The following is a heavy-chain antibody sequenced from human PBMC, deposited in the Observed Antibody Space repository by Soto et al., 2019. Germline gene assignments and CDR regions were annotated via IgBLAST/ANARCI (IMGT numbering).Heavy chain of an antibody. Sequence: GGSLRLSCAASGFTFDDYVMHFVRLAPGKGLEWVSGMSWNSGAIGYADSVKGRFTISRDNAKNSLYLQMNSMRAEYTALYYCAKLQQQLVDYYYYGMDVWGQGTTVTVSS. J-gene: IGHJ6*02. CDR1: GFTFDDYV. CDR2: MSWNSGAI. D-gene: IGHD6-13*01. V-gene: IGHV3-9*01. CDR3: AKLQQQLVDYYYYGMDV.